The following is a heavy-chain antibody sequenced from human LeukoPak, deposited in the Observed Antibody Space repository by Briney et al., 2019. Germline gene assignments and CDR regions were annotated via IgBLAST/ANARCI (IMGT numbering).Heavy chain of an antibody. CDR2: MYPRDSDT. V-gene: IGHV5-51*01. Sequence: GGSLKIPCKNSGYDFTNYWIGWGRPMPGKGRGGMGIMYPRDSDTRYSPSFEGQVTLSPDKSISTAFLQWSSLKASDTAMYYCARAPSLVRGVAFDYWGQGTLVTVFS. CDR1: GYDFTNYW. D-gene: IGHD3-10*02. J-gene: IGHJ4*02. CDR3: ARAPSLVRGVAFDY.